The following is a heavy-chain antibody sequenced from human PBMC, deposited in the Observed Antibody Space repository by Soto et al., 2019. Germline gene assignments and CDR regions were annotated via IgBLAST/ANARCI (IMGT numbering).Heavy chain of an antibody. J-gene: IGHJ4*02. CDR1: GFTFSSYA. CDR3: ARDGIRDGSYLRGYFDY. V-gene: IGHV3-64*01. Sequence: GGSLRLSCAASGFTFSSYAMHWVRQAPGKGLEYVSAISSNGGRTYYANSVKGRFTISRDNSKNTLYLQMGSLRAEDMAVYYCARDGIRDGSYLRGYFDYWGQGTLVTVSS. CDR2: ISSNGGRT. D-gene: IGHD1-26*01.